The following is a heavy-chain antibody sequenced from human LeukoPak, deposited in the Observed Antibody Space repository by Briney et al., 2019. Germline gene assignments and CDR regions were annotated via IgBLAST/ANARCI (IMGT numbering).Heavy chain of an antibody. D-gene: IGHD3-10*01. CDR3: ARENYYCSGSYFDY. Sequence: GGSLRLSCAASGFTFYDYGMSWVRQAPGKGLEWVSGINWNGGSTGYADSVRGRFTISRDNAKNSLYLQMNRLRAEDTALYYCARENYYCSGSYFDYWGQGTLVTVSS. V-gene: IGHV3-20*04. J-gene: IGHJ4*02. CDR2: INWNGGST. CDR1: GFTFYDYG.